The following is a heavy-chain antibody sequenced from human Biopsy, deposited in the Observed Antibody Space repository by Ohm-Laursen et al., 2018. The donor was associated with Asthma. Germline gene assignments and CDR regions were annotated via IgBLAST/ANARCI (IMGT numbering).Heavy chain of an antibody. CDR2: VSWNSGSI. V-gene: IGHV3-9*01. Sequence: SLRLSCAASGFAVSRDHMFWVRQAPGKGLEWVSGVSWNSGSIDYADSVKGRFTISRDNAKNSLYLQMNSLRGADTALYYCVKDIRLQLWGIDSWGQGTLVTVSS. CDR3: VKDIRLQLWGIDS. D-gene: IGHD6-13*01. CDR1: GFAVSRDH. J-gene: IGHJ4*02.